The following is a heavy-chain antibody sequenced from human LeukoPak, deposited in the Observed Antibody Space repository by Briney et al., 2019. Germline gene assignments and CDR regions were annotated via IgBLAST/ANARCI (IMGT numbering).Heavy chain of an antibody. CDR3: ARERCSGGSCYLGGVLRGYFDS. CDR2: IYYSGNT. CDR1: GGSISSYY. Sequence: SDTLSLTCTVSGGSISSYYWSWLRQPPGKGLEWIGYIYYSGNTNYNPSLKSRVHLSEDTSKNQFSLNLSSVTAASTAAYYCARERCSGGSCYLGGVLRGYFDSWGQGTLVTVSS. J-gene: IGHJ4*02. D-gene: IGHD2-15*01. V-gene: IGHV4-59*01.